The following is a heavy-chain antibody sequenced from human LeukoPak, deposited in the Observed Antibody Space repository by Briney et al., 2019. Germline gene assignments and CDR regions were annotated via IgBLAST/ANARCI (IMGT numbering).Heavy chain of an antibody. D-gene: IGHD6-19*01. CDR2: IYYSGST. CDR3: ARLYTAVADS. V-gene: IGHV4-59*01. Sequence: SETLSLTCTVSGGSISSYYWSWIRQPPGKGLEWIGYIYYSGSTNYNPSLKGRVTISVDTSKNQFSLKLSSVTAADTAVYYCARLYTAVADSWGQGTLVTVSS. J-gene: IGHJ4*02. CDR1: GGSISSYY.